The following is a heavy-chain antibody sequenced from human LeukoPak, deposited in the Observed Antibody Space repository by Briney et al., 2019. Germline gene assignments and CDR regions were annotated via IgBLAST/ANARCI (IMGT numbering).Heavy chain of an antibody. CDR3: ARFCGGDCYSGFDY. J-gene: IGHJ4*02. V-gene: IGHV3-53*01. D-gene: IGHD2-21*02. Sequence: GGSLRLSCAASGFTVSSNYISWVRQAPGKGLEWVSVIYSGGSTYYADSVKGRFTISRDNSKNTLYLQMNSLRAEDTAVYYCARFCGGDCYSGFDYWGQGTLVTVSS. CDR1: GFTVSSNY. CDR2: IYSGGST.